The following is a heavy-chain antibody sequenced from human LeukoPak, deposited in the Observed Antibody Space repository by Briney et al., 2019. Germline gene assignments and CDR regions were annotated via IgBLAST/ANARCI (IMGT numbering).Heavy chain of an antibody. V-gene: IGHV4-61*02. J-gene: IGHJ4*02. CDR2: IYTSGST. Sequence: PSQTLSLTCAVSGGSISSGSYYWSWIRQPAGKGLEWIGRIYTSGSTNYNPSLKSRVTISVDTSKNQFSLKLGSVTAADTAVYYCARGVAAASFVYWGQGTLVTVSS. D-gene: IGHD6-13*01. CDR3: ARGVAAASFVY. CDR1: GGSISSGSYY.